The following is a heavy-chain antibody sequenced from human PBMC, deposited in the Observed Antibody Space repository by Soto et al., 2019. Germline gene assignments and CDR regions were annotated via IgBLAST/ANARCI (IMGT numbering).Heavy chain of an antibody. J-gene: IGHJ6*02. CDR2: ISAYNGNT. CDR3: ARDIVVVPAAMEDYYYGMDV. D-gene: IGHD2-2*01. CDR1: GYTFTSYG. Sequence: ASVKVSCKASGYTFTSYGISWVRQAPGQGLERMGWISAYNGNTNYAQKLQGRVTMTTDTSTSTAYMELRSLRSDDTAVYYCARDIVVVPAAMEDYYYGMDVWGQGTTVTVSS. V-gene: IGHV1-18*01.